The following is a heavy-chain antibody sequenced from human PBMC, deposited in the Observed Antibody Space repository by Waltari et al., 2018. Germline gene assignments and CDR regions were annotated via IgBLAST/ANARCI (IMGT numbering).Heavy chain of an antibody. J-gene: IGHJ4*02. V-gene: IGHV3-48*04. D-gene: IGHD1-26*01. CDR3: RLLLVGATEEGYFDS. Sequence: EVQLVESGGDLVQPGGSLRLSFAASGLTFSDNSMQWVRQAPGKGPEWIAYISIRGDTTFYADSVRGRFTISRDNAKSSVYLQMSSLRAEDTAVYYCRLLLVGATEEGYFDSWGQGTLVTVSS. CDR1: GLTFSDNS. CDR2: ISIRGDTT.